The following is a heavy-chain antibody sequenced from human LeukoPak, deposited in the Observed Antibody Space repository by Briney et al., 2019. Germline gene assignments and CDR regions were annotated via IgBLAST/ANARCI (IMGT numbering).Heavy chain of an antibody. CDR2: IIPIFGTA. CDR1: GGTFSSYA. J-gene: IGHJ4*02. Sequence: SVKVSCKASGGTFSSYAISWVRQAPGQGLEWMGGIIPIFGTANYAQKFQGRVTMTEDTSTDTAYMELSSLRSEDTAVYYCATSFYSSGWVPDYWGQGTLVTISS. D-gene: IGHD6-19*01. CDR3: ATSFYSSGWVPDY. V-gene: IGHV1-69*06.